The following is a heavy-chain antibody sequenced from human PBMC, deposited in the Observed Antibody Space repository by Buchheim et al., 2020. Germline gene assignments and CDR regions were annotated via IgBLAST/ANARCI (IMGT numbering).Heavy chain of an antibody. J-gene: IGHJ4*02. CDR2: IFYSGST. CDR3: ARAYKWNLDY. V-gene: IGHV4-59*01. D-gene: IGHD1-20*01. CDR1: GGSISNYY. Sequence: QVQLQESGPGLVKPSETLSLTCTVSGGSISNYYWSWIRQPPGKGLEWIGYIFYSGSTNYNPSLKSRVTISVDTSKNQFSLKLSSVTAADTAVYYCARAYKWNLDYWGQGTL.